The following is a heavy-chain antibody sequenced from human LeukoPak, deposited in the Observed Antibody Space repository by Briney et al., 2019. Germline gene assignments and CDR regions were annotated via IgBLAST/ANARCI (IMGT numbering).Heavy chain of an antibody. V-gene: IGHV3-21*01. CDR3: ARVAISGSYLNWFDP. Sequence: GGSLRLSCAASGFTFSSYSMNWVRQAPGKGLEWVSSISSSSSYIYYADSVKGRFTISRDNAKNSLYLQMNSLRAEDTAVYYCARVAISGSYLNWFDPWGQGTLVTVSS. CDR1: GFTFSSYS. D-gene: IGHD1-26*01. CDR2: ISSSSSYI. J-gene: IGHJ5*02.